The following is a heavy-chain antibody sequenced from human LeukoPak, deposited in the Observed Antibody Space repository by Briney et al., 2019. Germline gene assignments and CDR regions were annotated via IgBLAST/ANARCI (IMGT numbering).Heavy chain of an antibody. Sequence: PGGSLRLSCAASRFIFSTYGMYWVRQAPGKGLEWVAFIRHDGSIKNYADSVKGRSTISRDNSKNTLYLQMNSLRAEDTAVYYCAKDSLADIDYWGQGTLVTVSS. CDR1: RFIFSTYG. J-gene: IGHJ4*02. CDR3: AKDSLADIDY. CDR2: IRHDGSIK. D-gene: IGHD3-16*01. V-gene: IGHV3-30*02.